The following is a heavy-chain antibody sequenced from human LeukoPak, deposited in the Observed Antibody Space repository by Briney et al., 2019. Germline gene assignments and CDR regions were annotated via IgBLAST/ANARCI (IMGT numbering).Heavy chain of an antibody. Sequence: PSETLSLTCAVYGGSFSGYYWSWIRQPPGKGLEWIGEINHSGSTNYNPSLKSRVTISVDTSKNQFSLKLSSVTAADTAVYYCARDGHYESTDAFDIWGQGTMVTVSS. CDR3: ARDGHYESTDAFDI. J-gene: IGHJ3*02. D-gene: IGHD3-22*01. CDR2: INHSGST. V-gene: IGHV4-34*01. CDR1: GGSFSGYY.